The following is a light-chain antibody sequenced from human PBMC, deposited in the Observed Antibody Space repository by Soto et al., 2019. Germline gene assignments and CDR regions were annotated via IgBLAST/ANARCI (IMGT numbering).Light chain of an antibody. CDR2: DSD. J-gene: IGLJ2*01. V-gene: IGLV1-44*01. CDR1: TSNFGTKS. Sequence: QLVLTQPPSASGAPGQRVTISCSGGTSNFGTKSVNWYQHLPGAAPRLLIYDSDQRPSGVPDRFSGSKSATSASLAISGLQSADEGDYFCASWDDILHGPLFGGGTKLTVL. CDR3: ASWDDILHGPL.